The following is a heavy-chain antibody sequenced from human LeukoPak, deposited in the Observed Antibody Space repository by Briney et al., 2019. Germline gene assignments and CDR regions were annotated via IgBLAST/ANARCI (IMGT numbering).Heavy chain of an antibody. V-gene: IGHV4-39*01. CDR2: IYYSGST. D-gene: IGHD4-17*01. Sequence: PSETLSLTCTVSGGSISSSSYYWGWIRQPPGKGLEWFGSIYYSGSTYYNPSLKSRVTISVDTSKNQFSLKLSSVTAADTAVYYCARAPSGALYYYGLDVWGQGTTVTVSS. CDR1: GGSISSSSYY. CDR3: ARAPSGALYYYGLDV. J-gene: IGHJ6*02.